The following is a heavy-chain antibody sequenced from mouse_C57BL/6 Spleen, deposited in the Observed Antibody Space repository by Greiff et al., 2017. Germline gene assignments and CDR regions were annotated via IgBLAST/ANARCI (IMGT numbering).Heavy chain of an antibody. Sequence: LKESGPELVKPGASVKISCKASGYTFTDYYMNWVKQSHGKSLEWIGDINPNNGGTSYNQKFKGKATLTVDKSSSTAYMELRSLTSEDSAVYYCARSDYGRNYFDYWGQGTTLTVSS. D-gene: IGHD1-1*01. CDR3: ARSDYGRNYFDY. J-gene: IGHJ2*01. CDR1: GYTFTDYY. V-gene: IGHV1-26*01. CDR2: INPNNGGT.